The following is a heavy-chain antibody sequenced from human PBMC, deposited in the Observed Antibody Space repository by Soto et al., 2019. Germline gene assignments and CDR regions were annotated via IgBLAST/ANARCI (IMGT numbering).Heavy chain of an antibody. V-gene: IGHV1-18*01. J-gene: IGHJ4*02. Sequence: ASVKVSCKASGYTFTSYGISWVRQAPGQGLEWMGWISAYNGNTNYAQKLQGRVTMTTDTSTSTAYMELRSLRSDDTAVYYCAREDDILTGYQTSTFDYWGQGTRVTVAS. CDR3: AREDDILTGYQTSTFDY. CDR1: GYTFTSYG. D-gene: IGHD3-9*01. CDR2: ISAYNGNT.